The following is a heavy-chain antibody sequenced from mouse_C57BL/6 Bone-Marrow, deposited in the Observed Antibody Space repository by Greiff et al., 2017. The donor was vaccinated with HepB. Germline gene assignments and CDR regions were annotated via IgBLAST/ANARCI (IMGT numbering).Heavy chain of an antibody. CDR2: IDPSDSYT. Sequence: QVQLQQSGAELVRPGTSVKLSCKASGYTFTSYWMHWVKQRPGQGLEWIGVIDPSDSYTNYNQKFKGKATLTVDTSSSTAYMQLSSLTSEDSAVYYCASYYFWGQGTSVTVSS. CDR3: ASYYF. D-gene: IGHD1-1*01. V-gene: IGHV1-59*01. CDR1: GYTFTSYW. J-gene: IGHJ4*01.